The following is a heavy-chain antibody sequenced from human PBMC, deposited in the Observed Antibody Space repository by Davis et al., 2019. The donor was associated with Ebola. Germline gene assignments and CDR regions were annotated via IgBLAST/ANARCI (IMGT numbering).Heavy chain of an antibody. D-gene: IGHD6-13*01. J-gene: IGHJ5*02. V-gene: IGHV6-1*01. Sequence: SETLSLTCAISGDSVSSNSAAWNWIRQSPSRGLEWLGRTYYRSTWYNDYAVSVKSRITINPDTSKNQFSLQLNSVTPEDTAVYYCARRGIAAAGTVGWFDPWGQGTLVTVSS. CDR1: GDSVSSNSAA. CDR2: TYYRSTWYN. CDR3: ARRGIAAAGTVGWFDP.